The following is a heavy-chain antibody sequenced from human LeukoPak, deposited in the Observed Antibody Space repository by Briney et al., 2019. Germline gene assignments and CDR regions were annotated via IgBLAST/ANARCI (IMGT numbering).Heavy chain of an antibody. Sequence: QTLSLTCALSVDSLSSNSATWNGIRPSPSRGLEWLGRTYYASKWYNDYAVSVKSRIAINPDTSKNQSSLQLNSVTPEDTAVYSCARKIVGADYMDIWGKGTTVTVSS. CDR2: TYYASKWYN. CDR3: ARKIVGADYMDI. D-gene: IGHD1-26*01. CDR1: VDSLSSNSAT. V-gene: IGHV6-1*01. J-gene: IGHJ6*03.